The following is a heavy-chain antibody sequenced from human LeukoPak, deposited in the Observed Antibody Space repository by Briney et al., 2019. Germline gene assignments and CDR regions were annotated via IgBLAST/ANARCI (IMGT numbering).Heavy chain of an antibody. CDR3: ARDCYDILTGYSPFDY. J-gene: IGHJ4*02. D-gene: IGHD3-9*01. CDR2: IYSGGST. CDR1: GFTVSSNY. V-gene: IGHV3-66*01. Sequence: GGSLRLSCAASGFTVSSNYMSWVRQAPGKGLEWVSVIYSGGSTYYADSVKGRFTISRDNAKNSLYLQMNSLRAEDTAVYYCARDCYDILTGYSPFDYWGQGTLATVSS.